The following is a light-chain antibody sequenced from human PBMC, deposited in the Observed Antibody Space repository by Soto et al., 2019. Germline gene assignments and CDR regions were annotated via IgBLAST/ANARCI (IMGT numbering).Light chain of an antibody. CDR2: GAS. V-gene: IGKV3-20*01. CDR1: QSVSSSY. CDR3: QPYGSSPLT. Sequence: EIGLTQSPGTLSLSPGERATLSCRASQSVSSSYLAWYQQKPGQAPRLLIYGASSRVTGIPDRFSGSGSGTDFTLTISRLEPEDFAVYYCQPYGSSPLTFGGGTKVEIK. J-gene: IGKJ4*01.